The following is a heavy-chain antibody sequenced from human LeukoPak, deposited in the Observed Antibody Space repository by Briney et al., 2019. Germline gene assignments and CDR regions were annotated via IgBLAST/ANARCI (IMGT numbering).Heavy chain of an antibody. Sequence: GGSLRLSCAASGFTFDDYTMHWVRQAPGKGLEWVSLISWDGGSTYYADSVKGRFTISRDNSKSSLYLQMNSLRTEDTALYYCAKSYSSSWYNWFDPWGQGTLVTVSS. CDR1: GFTFDDYT. CDR2: ISWDGGST. V-gene: IGHV3-43*01. CDR3: AKSYSSSWYNWFDP. D-gene: IGHD6-13*01. J-gene: IGHJ5*02.